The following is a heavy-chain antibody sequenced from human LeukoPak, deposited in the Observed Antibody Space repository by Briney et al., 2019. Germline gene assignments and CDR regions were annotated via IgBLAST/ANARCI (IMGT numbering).Heavy chain of an antibody. CDR2: INHSGST. J-gene: IGHJ4*02. V-gene: IGHV4-34*01. D-gene: IGHD6-13*01. Sequence: SETLSLTCAVYGGSFSGYYWSWIRQPPGKGLEWIGEINHSGSTNYNPSLKSRVTISVDTSKNQFSLELSSVTAADTAVYYCARHAGSSSWSYFDYWGQGTLVTVSS. CDR1: GGSFSGYY. CDR3: ARHAGSSSWSYFDY.